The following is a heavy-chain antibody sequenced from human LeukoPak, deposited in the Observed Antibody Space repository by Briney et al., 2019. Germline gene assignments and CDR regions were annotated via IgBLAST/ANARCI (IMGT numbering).Heavy chain of an antibody. CDR3: ARDSGERGSGSYLIAY. CDR2: MNPNRGNT. D-gene: IGHD3-10*01. CDR1: GYTFTSYD. V-gene: IGHV1-8*01. Sequence: GASVNVSCKASGYTFTSYDINWVRQATGQGREWMGWMNPNRGNTNYAQKFQGRVTMTRDTSISTAYMELSRLRSDDTAVYYCARDSGERGSGSYLIAYWGQGTLVTVSS. J-gene: IGHJ4*02.